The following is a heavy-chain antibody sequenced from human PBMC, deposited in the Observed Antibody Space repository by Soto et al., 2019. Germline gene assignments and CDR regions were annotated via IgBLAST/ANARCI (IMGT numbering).Heavy chain of an antibody. CDR1: GGTFSSYA. CDR3: ARREVVVVPAAIPGNYYYGMDV. CDR2: IIPIFGTA. V-gene: IGHV1-69*13. D-gene: IGHD2-2*02. Sequence: SVKVSCKASGGTFSSYAISWVRQAPGQGLEWMGGIIPIFGTANYAQKFQGRVTITADESTSTAYMELSSLRSEDTAVHYCARREVVVVPAAIPGNYYYGMDVWGQGTTVTVSS. J-gene: IGHJ6*02.